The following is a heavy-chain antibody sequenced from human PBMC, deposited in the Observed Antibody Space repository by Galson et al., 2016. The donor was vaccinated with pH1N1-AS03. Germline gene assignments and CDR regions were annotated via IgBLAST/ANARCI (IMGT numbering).Heavy chain of an antibody. CDR1: GYIFTDFY. CDR2: INPKNGVT. D-gene: IGHD1-26*01. J-gene: IGHJ6*02. V-gene: IGHV1-2*04. Sequence: VKVSCKASGYIFTDFYVHWVRQAPGQGLEWMGWINPKNGVTNCAQKFQAWVTMTGDTSISTAYMELHGLKSDDTAVYYCARDPRGPCSSATCATTYYFGMDVWGQGTTVIVSS. CDR3: ARDPRGPCSSATCATTYYFGMDV.